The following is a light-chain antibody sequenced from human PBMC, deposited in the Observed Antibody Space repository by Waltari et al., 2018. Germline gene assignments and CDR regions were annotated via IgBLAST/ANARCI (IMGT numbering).Light chain of an antibody. Sequence: DIVMTQSPDSLAVSLGERATINCKSSQSVLYSSHNKNYLAWYQQKPGQPPKLLIYWASTRKSGVPDRFSGSGSGTEFTLTVSSLQAEDVAVYYCQQYYSTPDTFGQGTKVEIK. CDR2: WAS. V-gene: IGKV4-1*01. J-gene: IGKJ1*01. CDR3: QQYYSTPDT. CDR1: QSVLYSSHNKNY.